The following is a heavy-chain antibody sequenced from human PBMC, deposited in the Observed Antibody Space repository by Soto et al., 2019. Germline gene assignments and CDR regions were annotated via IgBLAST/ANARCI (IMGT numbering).Heavy chain of an antibody. CDR1: GFTFSSYW. J-gene: IGHJ4*02. CDR2: INSDGSST. CDR3: ARRGYSGYDSNNFDY. D-gene: IGHD5-12*01. V-gene: IGHV3-74*01. Sequence: GGSLRLSCAASGFTFSSYWIHWVRQAPGKGLVWVARINSDGSSTSYADSVKGRFTISRDNAKNTLYLQMNSLRADDTAVYYCARRGYSGYDSNNFDYWGQGTLVTVSS.